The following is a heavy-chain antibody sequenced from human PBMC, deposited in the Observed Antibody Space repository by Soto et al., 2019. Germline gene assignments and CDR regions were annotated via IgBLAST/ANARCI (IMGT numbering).Heavy chain of an antibody. CDR1: GFTFSTYG. J-gene: IGHJ4*02. Sequence: EVQLLESGGGLVQPGGSLRLSCATSGFTFSTYGMTWVRQAPGKGLEWVSGISDRTFYADSVRGRFTISRDTSKNTLYLQMNSMRVEDTAVYYCAKNVHNREYDYWGKGTLVTVSS. CDR2: ISDRT. D-gene: IGHD2-21*01. V-gene: IGHV3-23*01. CDR3: AKNVHNREYDY.